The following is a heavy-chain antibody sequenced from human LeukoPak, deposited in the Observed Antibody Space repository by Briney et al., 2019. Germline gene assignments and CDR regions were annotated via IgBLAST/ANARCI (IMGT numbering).Heavy chain of an antibody. V-gene: IGHV1-46*01. J-gene: IGHJ4*02. CDR2: INPTGGST. Sequence: ASVKVSCKASGYTFPSYFMHWVRQAPGQGLEWMGMINPTGGSTTYAQKFQGRVTMTRDTSTSTVYMELSSLRSDDTAVYYCARTAARRFDYWGQGTLVTVSS. CDR3: ARTAARRFDY. CDR1: GYTFPSYF. D-gene: IGHD6-6*01.